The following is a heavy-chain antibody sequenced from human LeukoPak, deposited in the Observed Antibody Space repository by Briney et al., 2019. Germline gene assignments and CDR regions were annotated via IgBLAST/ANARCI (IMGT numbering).Heavy chain of an antibody. CDR1: RGTFSSYA. CDR2: IIPIFGTA. J-gene: IGHJ4*01. Sequence: SVKVSCKATRGTFSSYAISWVRQAPGQGLEWMGRIIPIFGTANYAQKFQGRVTITTDESTSTAYMELSSLRSEDTAVYYCASTDCTNGVCYTCDYWGQGTLVTVSS. CDR3: ASTDCTNGVCYTCDY. D-gene: IGHD2-8*01. V-gene: IGHV1-69*05.